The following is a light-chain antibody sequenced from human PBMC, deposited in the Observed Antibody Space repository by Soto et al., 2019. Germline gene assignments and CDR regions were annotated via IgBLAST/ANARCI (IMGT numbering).Light chain of an antibody. CDR2: GAS. V-gene: IGKV3-15*01. J-gene: IGKJ1*01. Sequence: EIVMTKSPATLSVSPGERATLSCRASQSLRRNLAWYQQKRGQPARLLIYGASTRATGIPARFSGSGSETHFTLTISSLQSDDFAVFYCQQYNSWPPAWTFGQGTKVDI. CDR3: QQYNSWPPAWT. CDR1: QSLRRN.